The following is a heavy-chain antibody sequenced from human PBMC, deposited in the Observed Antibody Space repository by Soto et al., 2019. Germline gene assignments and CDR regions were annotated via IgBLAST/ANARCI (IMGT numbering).Heavy chain of an antibody. CDR1: GGTFSSYA. CDR3: AREHRLYSYGCFDY. Sequence: SVKVSCKASGGTFSSYAISWVRQAPGQGLEWMGGIIPIFGPANYAQKFQGRVTITADKSTSTAYMELGSLRSEDTAVYYCAREHRLYSYGCFDYWGQGTLVTVSS. J-gene: IGHJ4*02. V-gene: IGHV1-69*06. D-gene: IGHD5-18*01. CDR2: IIPIFGPA.